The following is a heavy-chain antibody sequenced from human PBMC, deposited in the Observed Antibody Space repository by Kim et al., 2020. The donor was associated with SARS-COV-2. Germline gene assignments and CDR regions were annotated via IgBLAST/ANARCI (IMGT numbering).Heavy chain of an antibody. J-gene: IGHJ4*02. CDR3: AKDARWELTWYYFDY. Sequence: GGSLRLSCAASGFTFSSYALSWVRQAPGKGLEWVSAISGSGGSTYYADSVKGRFTISRDNSKNTLYLQMNSLRAEDTAVYYCAKDARWELTWYYFDYWGQGTLVTVSS. D-gene: IGHD1-26*01. V-gene: IGHV3-23*01. CDR2: ISGSGGST. CDR1: GFTFSSYA.